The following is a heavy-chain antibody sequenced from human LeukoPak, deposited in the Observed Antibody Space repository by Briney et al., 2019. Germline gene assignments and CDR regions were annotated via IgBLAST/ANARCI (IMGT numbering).Heavy chain of an antibody. J-gene: IGHJ4*02. CDR2: ISGYNGNT. D-gene: IGHD3-3*01. CDR3: ARDPTKYFWSAYNPFDY. Sequence: ASVKVSCKASGYTFTSYGISWVRQAPGKGLEWMGWISGYNGNTNYAQKLQGRVTMTTDTSTSTVYMELRSLRSDDTAVYYCARDPTKYFWSAYNPFDYWGQGTLVTVSP. CDR1: GYTFTSYG. V-gene: IGHV1-18*01.